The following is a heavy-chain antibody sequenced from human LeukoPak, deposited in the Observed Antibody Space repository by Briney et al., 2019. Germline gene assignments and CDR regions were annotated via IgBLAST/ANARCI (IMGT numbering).Heavy chain of an antibody. Sequence: PGESLRLSCAASGFTFSSYSINWVRQAPGKGLEWVSYISISGSSMYYADSVKGRFTISRDNAKNSLSLQMNSLRAEDTAVYYCARAYGSFDYWGQGTLVTVSS. CDR2: ISISGSSM. CDR3: ARAYGSFDY. J-gene: IGHJ4*02. D-gene: IGHD3-10*01. CDR1: GFTFSSYS. V-gene: IGHV3-48*04.